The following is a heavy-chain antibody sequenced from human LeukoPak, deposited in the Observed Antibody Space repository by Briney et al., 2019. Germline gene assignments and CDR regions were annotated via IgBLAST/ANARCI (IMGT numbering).Heavy chain of an antibody. V-gene: IGHV3-11*04. D-gene: IGHD6-19*01. CDR3: SRDHTSGWPSWFDP. J-gene: IGHJ5*02. CDR2: ISSSGSTI. Sequence: GGSLRLFCAASGFTFSDYYMSWIRQAPGKGLEWVSYISSSGSTIYYADSVKGRFTISRDNAKNSLYLQMNSLRAEDTAVYYCSRDHTSGWPSWFDPWGQGTLVTVSS. CDR1: GFTFSDYY.